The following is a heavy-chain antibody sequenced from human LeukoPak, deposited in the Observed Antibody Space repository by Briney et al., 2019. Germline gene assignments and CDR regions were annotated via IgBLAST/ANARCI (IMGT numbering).Heavy chain of an antibody. CDR2: IDTSGSYI. V-gene: IGHV3-21*01. J-gene: IGHJ4*02. D-gene: IGHD5-12*01. CDR3: ARAIEGAYDL. Sequence: GGSLRLSCTASGFTFSSYGLNWVRQAPGKGLEWVSFIDTSGSYIYYGDSVKGRVTISRDNAKNSLYLQMNGLRAEDTAVYYCARAIEGAYDLWGQGTLVTVSS. CDR1: GFTFSSYG.